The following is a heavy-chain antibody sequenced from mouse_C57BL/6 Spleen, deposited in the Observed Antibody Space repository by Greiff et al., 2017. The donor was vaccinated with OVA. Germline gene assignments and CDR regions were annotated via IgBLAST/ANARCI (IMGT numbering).Heavy chain of an antibody. D-gene: IGHD1-1*01. J-gene: IGHJ3*01. Sequence: VQLQQSGAELVRPGASVKLSCTASGFNIKDDYMHWVKQRPEQGLEWIGWIDPENGDTEYASKFQGKATITADTSSNTAYLQLSSLTSEDTAVYYCTTYYGSGAYWGQGTLVTVSA. V-gene: IGHV14-4*01. CDR3: TTYYGSGAY. CDR2: IDPENGDT. CDR1: GFNIKDDY.